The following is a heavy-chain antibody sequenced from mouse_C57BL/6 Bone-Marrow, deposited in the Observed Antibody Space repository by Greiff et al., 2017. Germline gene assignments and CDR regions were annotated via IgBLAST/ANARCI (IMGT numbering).Heavy chain of an antibody. CDR2: ISDGGSYT. Sequence: EVMLVESGGGLVKPGGSLKLSCAASGFTFSSYAMSWVRQTPEKRLEWVATISDGGSYTYYPDNVKGRFTISRDNAKNNLYLQMSHLKSEDTAMYYCARYGSSSFAYWGQGTLVIVSA. CDR3: ARYGSSSFAY. CDR1: GFTFSSYA. V-gene: IGHV5-4*03. D-gene: IGHD1-1*01. J-gene: IGHJ3*01.